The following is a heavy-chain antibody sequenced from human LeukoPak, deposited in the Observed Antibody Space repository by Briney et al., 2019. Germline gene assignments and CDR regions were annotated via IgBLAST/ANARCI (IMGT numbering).Heavy chain of an antibody. CDR1: GYTFTNYA. Sequence: GASGKVSCKASGYTFTNYAIHWVRQAPGQRLEWMGLINAGYGNTRYSQEFQDRVTITRDTSASTTYMELSSLRSEDMALYYCARAYSSSWPGPFFDYWGQGGLVTVSS. CDR2: INAGYGNT. J-gene: IGHJ4*02. CDR3: ARAYSSSWPGPFFDY. D-gene: IGHD6-13*01. V-gene: IGHV1-3*03.